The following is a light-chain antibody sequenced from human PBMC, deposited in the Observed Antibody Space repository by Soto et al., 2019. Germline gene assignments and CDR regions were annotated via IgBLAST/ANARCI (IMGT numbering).Light chain of an antibody. CDR2: GAS. Sequence: EIVLTQSPGTLSLSPGERATLSCRASQSVRSTYLAWFQQKPGQAPRLLIYGASSRATGIPDRFSGSGSGTDFTLTISRLEPEDIAVYYCQQYGTSPPYTFGQGTKLEIK. CDR3: QQYGTSPPYT. CDR1: QSVRSTY. V-gene: IGKV3-20*01. J-gene: IGKJ2*01.